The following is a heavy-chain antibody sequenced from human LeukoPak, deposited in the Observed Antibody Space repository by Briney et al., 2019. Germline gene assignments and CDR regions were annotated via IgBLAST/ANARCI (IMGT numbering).Heavy chain of an antibody. V-gene: IGHV4-4*07. Sequence: SETLSLTCTVPGGSITSYYWTYIRQPAGKGLEWIGRIHTSGITNYNPSLKSRVTMSLDTSKNQFSLNLSSVTAADTAIYYCAREFSGTTVAARVFDSWGQGTLVTVSS. CDR2: IHTSGIT. CDR3: AREFSGTTVAARVFDS. D-gene: IGHD6-6*01. CDR1: GGSITSYY. J-gene: IGHJ4*02.